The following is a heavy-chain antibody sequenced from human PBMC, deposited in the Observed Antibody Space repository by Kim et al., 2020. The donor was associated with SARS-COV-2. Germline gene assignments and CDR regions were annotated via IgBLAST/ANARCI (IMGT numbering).Heavy chain of an antibody. Sequence: NPPYAQGFTGRFVFPLDTSVSTAYLQVSSLKAEDTAVYYCARDSTGYFDSWGQGTLVTVSS. V-gene: IGHV7-4-1*02. J-gene: IGHJ4*02. D-gene: IGHD2-8*02. CDR2: NP. CDR3: ARDSTGYFDS.